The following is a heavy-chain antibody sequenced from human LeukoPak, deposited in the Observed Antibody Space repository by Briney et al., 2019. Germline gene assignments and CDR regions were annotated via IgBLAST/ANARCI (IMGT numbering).Heavy chain of an antibody. V-gene: IGHV3-23*01. D-gene: IGHD5-12*01. Sequence: GGALRLSCAASGFTFSAYAMTWVRQAPGKGLEWVSGISGDGSTTYYADSVKGRFTSSRDNSKKTLFLQMNSLRAEDTAVYYCAKFSGYELEGIKIDYWGQGTLVPVSS. J-gene: IGHJ4*02. CDR1: GFTFSAYA. CDR3: AKFSGYELEGIKIDY. CDR2: ISGDGSTT.